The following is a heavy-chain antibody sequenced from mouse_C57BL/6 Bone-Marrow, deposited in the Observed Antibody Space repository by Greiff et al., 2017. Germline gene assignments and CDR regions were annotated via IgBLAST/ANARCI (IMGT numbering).Heavy chain of an antibody. Sequence: QVQLQQSGAELVKPGASVKISCKASGYAFSSYWMNWVKQRPGKGLEWIGQIYPGDGDTNYNGKFKGKATLTADKSSSTAYMELRSLTSEDSAVYFCARINWVDFDYWGQGTTLTVSS. D-gene: IGHD4-1*01. J-gene: IGHJ2*01. CDR2: IYPGDGDT. V-gene: IGHV1-80*01. CDR1: GYAFSSYW. CDR3: ARINWVDFDY.